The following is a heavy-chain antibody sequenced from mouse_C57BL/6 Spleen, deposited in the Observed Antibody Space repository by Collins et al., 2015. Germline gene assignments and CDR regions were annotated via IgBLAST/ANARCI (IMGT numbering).Heavy chain of an antibody. V-gene: IGHV7-1*02. CDR2: SRNKANDYTT. CDR3: ARDNWDWYFDV. Sequence: EVKLVESGGGLVQPGGSLRFSCATSGFTFSDFYMEWVRQPPGKRLEWIAASRNKANDYTTEYSASVKGRFIVSRDTSQSILYLQMNALRAEDTAIYYCARDNWDWYFDVWGAGTTVTVSS. D-gene: IGHD4-1*01. J-gene: IGHJ1*01. CDR1: GFTFSDFY.